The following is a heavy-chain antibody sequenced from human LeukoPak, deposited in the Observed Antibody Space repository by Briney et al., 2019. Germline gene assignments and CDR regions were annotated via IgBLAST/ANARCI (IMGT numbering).Heavy chain of an antibody. J-gene: IGHJ4*02. CDR2: IYYSGSS. CDR1: GGSISSSGYY. D-gene: IGHD3-3*01. CDR3: ARGIGYFDY. V-gene: IGHV4-39*07. Sequence: SETLSLTCTVSGGSISSSGYYWGWIRQPPGKGLEWIGRIYYSGSSYYNPSLKSRVTISVDTSKNQFSLKLSSVTAADTAVYYCARGIGYFDYWGQGTLVTVSS.